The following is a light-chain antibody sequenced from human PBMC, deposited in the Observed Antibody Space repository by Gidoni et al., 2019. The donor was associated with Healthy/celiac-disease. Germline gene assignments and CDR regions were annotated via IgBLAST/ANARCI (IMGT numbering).Light chain of an antibody. CDR2: EVS. V-gene: IGLV2-14*01. CDR1: SRYVGGYNY. Sequence: QSALTQPASVSGSPGPSITISCTGTSRYVGGYNYVSWYQQHPGKAPKLMIYEVSNRPSGVSNRFSGSKSGNTASLTISGLQAEDEADYYCSSYTSSSTYGFGTGTKVTVL. J-gene: IGLJ1*01. CDR3: SSYTSSSTYG.